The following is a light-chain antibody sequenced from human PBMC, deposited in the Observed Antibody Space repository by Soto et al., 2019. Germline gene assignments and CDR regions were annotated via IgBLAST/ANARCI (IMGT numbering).Light chain of an antibody. CDR3: QQYYSPPFT. V-gene: IGKV4-1*01. Sequence: DIVMTQSPDSLAVSLGERATINCKSSQSVLYSSNNKNYLAWYQQKPGQPPKLLIYWASTREAGVPDRFSGSGCVTDFTLTISSLQAEDVAVYYCQQYYSPPFTFGPGTKVDIK. CDR2: WAS. CDR1: QSVLYSSNNKNY. J-gene: IGKJ3*01.